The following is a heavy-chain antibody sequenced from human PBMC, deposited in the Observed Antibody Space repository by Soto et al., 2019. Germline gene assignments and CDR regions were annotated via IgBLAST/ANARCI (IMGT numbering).Heavy chain of an antibody. D-gene: IGHD1-26*01. CDR2: IYYSGTT. CDR1: GYSISSSNW. Sequence: QVQLQESGPGLVKPSDTLSLTCAVSGYSISSSNWWGWIRQPPGKGLEWIGYIYYSGTTDYNPSLKSRDTMTVDTSKNQFSLKLTSVTAVDTAVYYCARREIQGPIDYWGQGTLVTVSS. J-gene: IGHJ4*02. V-gene: IGHV4-28*01. CDR3: ARREIQGPIDY.